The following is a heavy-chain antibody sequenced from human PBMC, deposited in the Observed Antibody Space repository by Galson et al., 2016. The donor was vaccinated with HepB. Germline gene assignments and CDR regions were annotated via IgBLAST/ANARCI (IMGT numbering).Heavy chain of an antibody. D-gene: IGHD3-10*01. Sequence: LRLSCAASGFTFSNCAMSWVRQAPGKGLEWVSATSGSASAGSTYYADSVKGRFTISRDNSKNTLYLQMNSLRAEDTAIYYSAKLPWFRELRGSLLYFDFWGQGTLVTVSS. V-gene: IGHV3-23*01. J-gene: IGHJ4*02. CDR1: GFTFSNCA. CDR3: AKLPWFRELRGSLLYFDF. CDR2: TSGSASAGST.